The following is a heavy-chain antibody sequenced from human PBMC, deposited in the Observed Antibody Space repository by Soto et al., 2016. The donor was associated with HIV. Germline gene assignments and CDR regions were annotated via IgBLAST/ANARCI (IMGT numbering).Heavy chain of an antibody. CDR3: ARESVATIFDY. CDR1: GFTVSSNY. J-gene: IGHJ4*02. V-gene: IGHV3-53*02. D-gene: IGHD5-12*01. Sequence: EVQLVETGGGLIQPGGSLRLSCAASGFTVSSNYMSWVRQAPGKGLEWVSVIYSGGSTYYADSVKGRFTISRDNSKNTLYLQMNSLRAEDTAVYYCARESVATIFDYWGQGTLVTVSS. CDR2: IYSGGST.